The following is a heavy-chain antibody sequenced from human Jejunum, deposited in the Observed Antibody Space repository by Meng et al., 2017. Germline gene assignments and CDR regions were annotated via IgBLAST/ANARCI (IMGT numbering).Heavy chain of an antibody. V-gene: IGHV4-30-4*01. D-gene: IGHD1-26*01. Sequence: GQRQASGPRLVMPSQTRTLTCTVTGDSFNSPDYGWCWIRQPPEKGLEWIGYIEYRGRTYHYPSLKSRVSRSGDTYNQRFSLKWTSVTAAGTAVYYCARSTYSGSALPFFDYWGQGSLVTVSS. CDR3: ARSTYSGSALPFFDY. J-gene: IGHJ4*02. CDR1: GDSFNSPDYG. CDR2: IEYRGRT.